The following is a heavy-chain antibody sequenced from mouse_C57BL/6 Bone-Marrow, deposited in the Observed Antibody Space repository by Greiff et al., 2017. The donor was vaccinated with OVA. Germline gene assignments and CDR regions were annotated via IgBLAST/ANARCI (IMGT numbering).Heavy chain of an antibody. V-gene: IGHV5-9-1*02. CDR3: TRLLDAMDY. CDR2: ISSGGDYI. D-gene: IGHD2-1*01. J-gene: IGHJ4*01. CDR1: GFTFSSYA. Sequence: EVKVVESGEGLVKPGGSLKLSCAASGFTFSSYAMSWVRQTPEKRLEWVACISSGGDYIYYADTVKGRFTISRDNARNTLYLQMSSLKSEDTAMYYCTRLLDAMDYWGQGTSVTVSS.